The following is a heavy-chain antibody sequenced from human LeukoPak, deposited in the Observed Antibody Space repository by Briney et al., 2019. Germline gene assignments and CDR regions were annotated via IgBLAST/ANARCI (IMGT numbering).Heavy chain of an antibody. CDR2: IYYSGST. D-gene: IGHD3-22*01. CDR1: GGSISGSSYY. CDR3: ARGVTMIVVVIHDWYFDL. V-gene: IGHV4-39*01. Sequence: SETLSLTCTVSGGSISGSSYYWGWIRQPPGKGLEWIGSIYYSGSTYYNPSLKSRVTISVDTSKNQFSLKLTSVTAADTAVYYCARGVTMIVVVIHDWYFDLWGRGTLVTVSS. J-gene: IGHJ2*01.